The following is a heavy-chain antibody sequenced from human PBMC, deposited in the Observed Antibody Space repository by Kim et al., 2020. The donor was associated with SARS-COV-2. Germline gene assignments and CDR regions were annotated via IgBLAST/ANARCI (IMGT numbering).Heavy chain of an antibody. CDR3: ARPYIVVVASASTNY. D-gene: IGHD2-15*01. Sequence: ADSVRGRFTISRDNAKNTIYLQMRNVKADDTAVYYCARPYIVVVASASTNYWGQGNLVTVSS. V-gene: IGHV3-33*01. J-gene: IGHJ4*02.